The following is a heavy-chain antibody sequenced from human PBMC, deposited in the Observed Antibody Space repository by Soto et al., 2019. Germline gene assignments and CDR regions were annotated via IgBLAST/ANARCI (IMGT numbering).Heavy chain of an antibody. D-gene: IGHD1-26*01. J-gene: IGHJ4*02. CDR1: GYTFTRYS. CDR3: AGYFDDLQEASF. Sequence: QVQLVQSGAEVKKPGASVKVSCRASGYTFTRYSLHWVRQAPGQGLEWMGWINPHTGGTRFAQKFEGRVTLTSDTSVRTVYMELSRLRSDDTAVFYCAGYFDDLQEASFWGQGTLVTVTS. CDR2: INPHTGGT. V-gene: IGHV1-2*02.